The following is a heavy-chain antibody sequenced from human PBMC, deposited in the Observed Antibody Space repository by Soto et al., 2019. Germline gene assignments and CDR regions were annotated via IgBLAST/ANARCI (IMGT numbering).Heavy chain of an antibody. Sequence: TSETLSLTCTVSGGSVSSGSYYWSWIRQPPGKGLEWIGYIYYSGSTNYNPSLKSRVTISVDTSKNQFSLKLSSVTAADTAVYYCAREVDPAMATNWYFDLWGRGTLVTVSS. CDR2: IYYSGST. D-gene: IGHD5-18*01. CDR1: GGSVSSGSYY. CDR3: AREVDPAMATNWYFDL. V-gene: IGHV4-61*01. J-gene: IGHJ2*01.